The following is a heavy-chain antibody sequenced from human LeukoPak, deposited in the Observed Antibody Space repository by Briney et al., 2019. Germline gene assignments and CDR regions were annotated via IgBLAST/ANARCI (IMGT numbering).Heavy chain of an antibody. Sequence: VASVKVSCKASGYTFTSYGISWVRQAPGQGLEWMGWISAYNDNTNYAQKLQGRVTMTTDTSTSTAYMELSSLRSEDTAVYYCARDVDRRDDPWGQGILVTVSS. CDR1: GYTFTSYG. J-gene: IGHJ5*02. CDR3: ARDVDRRDDP. D-gene: IGHD3-9*01. CDR2: ISAYNDNT. V-gene: IGHV1-18*01.